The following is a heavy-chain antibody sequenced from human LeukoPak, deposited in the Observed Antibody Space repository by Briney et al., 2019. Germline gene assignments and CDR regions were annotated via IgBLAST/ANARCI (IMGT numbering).Heavy chain of an antibody. CDR2: IKQDGSEK. CDR3: ARANVLAYSDSSGFIKVGGALDI. V-gene: IGHV3-7*01. J-gene: IGHJ3*02. D-gene: IGHD3-22*01. CDR1: GFTFSSYG. Sequence: GGTLRLSCAASGFTFSSYGMSWVRQAPGKGLEWVANIKQDGSEKYYVDSVKGRFTISRDNAKNSLYLQMNSLRAEDTAVYYCARANVLAYSDSSGFIKVGGALDIWGQGTMVTVSS.